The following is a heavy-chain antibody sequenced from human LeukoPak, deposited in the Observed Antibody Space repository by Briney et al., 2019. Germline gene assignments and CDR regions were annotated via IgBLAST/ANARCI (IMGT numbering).Heavy chain of an antibody. D-gene: IGHD3-10*01. J-gene: IGHJ3*02. CDR2: IYYSGST. CDR3: ARDRGYLDGFDI. V-gene: IGHV4-59*01. Sequence: PSETLSLTCTVSGGSISSYYWSWIRQPPGKGLEWIGYIYYSGSTNYNPSPNSRVTISVDKSKSQLSLKLSSVTAADTAVYYCARDRGYLDGFDIWGQGTMVTVSS. CDR1: GGSISSYY.